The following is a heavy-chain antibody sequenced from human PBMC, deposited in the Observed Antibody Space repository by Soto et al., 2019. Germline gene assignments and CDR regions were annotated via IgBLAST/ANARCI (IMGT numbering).Heavy chain of an antibody. Sequence: QVQLEQWGAGLLKPSETLSLTCAVYGGSFSGYYWSWIRQPPGKGLEWIGEINHSGSTNYNPSLKGRVTISVDTSKNQFSLNLYSVTAADTAVYSCARERWRRQSFDYWGQGTLVTVSS. V-gene: IGHV4-34*02. J-gene: IGHJ4*02. D-gene: IGHD2-21*02. CDR2: INHSGST. CDR3: ARERWRRQSFDY. CDR1: GGSFSGYY.